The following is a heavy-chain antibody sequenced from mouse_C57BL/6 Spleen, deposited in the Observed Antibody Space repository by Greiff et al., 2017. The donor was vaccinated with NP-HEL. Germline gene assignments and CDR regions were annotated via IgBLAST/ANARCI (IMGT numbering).Heavy chain of an antibody. CDR2: ISNGGGST. V-gene: IGHV5-12*01. CDR3: ARQNDGYYCDY. Sequence: EVKLVESGGGLVQPGGSLKLSCAASGFTFRDYYLYWVRQTPEKRLEWVAYISNGGGSTYYPDTVQGRFTISRDNAKNTLYLQMIRLKAEDTAMYYCARQNDGYYCDYWGQGTTLTVSS. CDR1: GFTFRDYY. D-gene: IGHD2-3*01. J-gene: IGHJ2*01.